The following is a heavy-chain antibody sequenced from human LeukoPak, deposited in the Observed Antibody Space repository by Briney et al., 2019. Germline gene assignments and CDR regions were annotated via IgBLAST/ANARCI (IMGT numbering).Heavy chain of an antibody. V-gene: IGHV1-3*01. CDR1: GYTFTSYA. CDR2: INAGNGNT. J-gene: IGHJ4*02. Sequence: ASVKVSCKASGYTFTSYAMHWVRQAPGQRLEWMGWINAGNGNTKYSQKFQGRVTITRDTSASTAYMELSSLRSEDTAVYYCARAVDTMIVVSPLYYFDYWGQGTLVTVSS. D-gene: IGHD3-22*01. CDR3: ARAVDTMIVVSPLYYFDY.